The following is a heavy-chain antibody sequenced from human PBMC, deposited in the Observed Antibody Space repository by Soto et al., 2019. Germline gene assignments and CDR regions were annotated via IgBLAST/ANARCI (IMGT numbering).Heavy chain of an antibody. V-gene: IGHV4-39*01. D-gene: IGHD6-19*01. CDR3: ARHVRRIAVAFCWFDP. CDR2: IYYSGST. CDR1: GGSISSSSYY. Sequence: PSETLSLTCTISGGSISSSSYYWGWIRQPPGKGLEWTGSIYYSGSTYYNPSLKSRVTISVDTSKNQFSLKLSSVTAADTAVYYCARHVRRIAVAFCWFDPWGQGTLVTVSS. J-gene: IGHJ5*02.